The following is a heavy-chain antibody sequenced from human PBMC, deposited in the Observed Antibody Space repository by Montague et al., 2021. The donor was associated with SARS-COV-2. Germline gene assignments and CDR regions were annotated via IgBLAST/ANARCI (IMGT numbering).Heavy chain of an antibody. CDR1: GYSITRVF. D-gene: IGHD2-8*01. CDR3: ARLYLGFNGKMYFFDA. Sequence: SETLSLTCSVSGYSITRVFWGWLRQPPGKGLEWIGHLHQSGSTXXXTXXXXRLTMSPDTSKNQFSLQRSSVTAADRAGYYCARLYLGFNGKMYFFDACGHGILVTVSS. V-gene: IGHV4-59*01. CDR2: LHQSGST. J-gene: IGHJ4*01.